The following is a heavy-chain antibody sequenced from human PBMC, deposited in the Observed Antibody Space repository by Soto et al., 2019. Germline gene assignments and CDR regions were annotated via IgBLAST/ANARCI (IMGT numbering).Heavy chain of an antibody. V-gene: IGHV3-11*01. CDR2: ISGSGDVV. Sequence: GGSLRLSCAASGFTFSDYYMSWIRQAPGKGLERVSYISGSGDVVYYADSVRGRFTISRDNGKNSLYLQMNSLSAEDTAVYFCARPSSGYSLDSWGQGTLVTVSS. J-gene: IGHJ4*02. CDR1: GFTFSDYY. D-gene: IGHD3-22*01. CDR3: ARPSSGYSLDS.